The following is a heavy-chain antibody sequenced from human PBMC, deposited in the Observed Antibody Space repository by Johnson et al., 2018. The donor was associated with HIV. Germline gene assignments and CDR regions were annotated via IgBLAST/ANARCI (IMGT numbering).Heavy chain of an antibody. D-gene: IGHD3-22*01. Sequence: VQLVESGGGLVQPGRSLTLSCAASGFTFSTYGMHWVRQAPGKGLEWVSAISGSGGSTYSADSVKGRFTISRDNSKNSLYLQMNSLRAEDTALYYCARASSGYYSDAFDIWGQGTMVTVSS. J-gene: IGHJ3*02. CDR2: ISGSGGST. V-gene: IGHV3-23*04. CDR3: ARASSGYYSDAFDI. CDR1: GFTFSTYG.